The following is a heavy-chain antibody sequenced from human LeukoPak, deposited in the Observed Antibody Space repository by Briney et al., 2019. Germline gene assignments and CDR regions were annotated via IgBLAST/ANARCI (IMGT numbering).Heavy chain of an antibody. Sequence: GGSLRLSCTTSGFAFDDFAMRWVRQPAGKGLEWVGFIRRRAYGGAAEYAAAVKGRFIISRDDSKGIAYLQMNSLKTEDTAVYYCSRNGLVDFDYWGQGTRVIVSP. CDR2: IRRRAYGGAA. V-gene: IGHV3-49*04. CDR1: GFAFDDFA. J-gene: IGHJ4*02. D-gene: IGHD2-8*01. CDR3: SRNGLVDFDY.